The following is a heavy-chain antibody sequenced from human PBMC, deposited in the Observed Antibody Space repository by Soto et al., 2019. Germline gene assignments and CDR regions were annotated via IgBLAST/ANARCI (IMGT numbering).Heavy chain of an antibody. CDR2: IFPRDSDT. CDR3: ARSYYDSSGYYYDMDY. D-gene: IGHD3-22*01. J-gene: IGHJ4*02. CDR1: GYNYDTYW. Sequence: GESLKISCKGSGYNYDTYWIAWVRQMPGKGLEWMGIIFPRDSDTRYRPSFQGQVTISADRSTTTAYLQWYSLKASDTAMYYCARSYYDSSGYYYDMDYWGQATLVTVSS. V-gene: IGHV5-51*01.